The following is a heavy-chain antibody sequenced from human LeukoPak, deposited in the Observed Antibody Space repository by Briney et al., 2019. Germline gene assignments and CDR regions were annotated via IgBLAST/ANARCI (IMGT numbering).Heavy chain of an antibody. CDR1: GGSFSGYY. D-gene: IGHD6-13*01. J-gene: IGHJ4*02. CDR2: INHSGST. Sequence: SETLSLTCAVYGGSFSGYYWSWIRQPPGKGLEWIGEINHSGSTNYNPSLKSRVTISVDTSMNQFSLKLSSVTAADTAVYYCARRTYSSSYWGQGTLVTVSS. V-gene: IGHV4-34*01. CDR3: ARRTYSSSY.